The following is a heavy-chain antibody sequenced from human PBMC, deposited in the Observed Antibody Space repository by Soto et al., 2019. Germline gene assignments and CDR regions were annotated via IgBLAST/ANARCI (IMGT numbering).Heavy chain of an antibody. CDR1: GGSISSGGYS. CDR2: IYHSGST. CDR3: ARESPRIAAAGVFDY. V-gene: IGHV4-30-2*01. D-gene: IGHD6-13*01. J-gene: IGHJ4*02. Sequence: ASETLSLTCGVSGGSISSGGYSWSWIRQPPGKGLEWIGYIYHSGSTYYNPSLKSRVTISVDRSKNQFSLKLSSVTAADTAVYYCARESPRIAAAGVFDYWGQGTLVTVSS.